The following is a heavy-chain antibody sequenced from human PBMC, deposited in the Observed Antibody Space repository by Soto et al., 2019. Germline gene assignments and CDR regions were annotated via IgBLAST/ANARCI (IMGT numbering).Heavy chain of an antibody. V-gene: IGHV3-13*01. J-gene: IGHJ3*02. Sequence: PGGSLRLSCAASGFTFSSYDMHWVRQATGKGLEWVSAIGTAGDTYYPGSVKGRFTISRENAKNSLYLQMNSLRAGDTAVYYCARSFSSGYYDAFDIWGRGTMVTVSS. CDR3: ARSFSSGYYDAFDI. D-gene: IGHD3-22*01. CDR2: IGTAGDT. CDR1: GFTFSSYD.